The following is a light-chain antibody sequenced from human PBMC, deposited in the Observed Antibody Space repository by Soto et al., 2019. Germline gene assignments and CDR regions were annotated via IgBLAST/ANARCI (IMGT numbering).Light chain of an antibody. CDR2: EDN. V-gene: IGLV6-57*02. CDR3: QSYDSSNFWV. J-gene: IGLJ3*02. Sequence: NFMLTRPHSVSESPGKTVTISCTGSSGSIASNYVQWYQQRPGSAPTTVIYEDNQRPSGVPDRFSGSIDSSSNSASLTISGLKTEDEADYYCQSYDSSNFWVFGGGTKLTVL. CDR1: SGSIASNY.